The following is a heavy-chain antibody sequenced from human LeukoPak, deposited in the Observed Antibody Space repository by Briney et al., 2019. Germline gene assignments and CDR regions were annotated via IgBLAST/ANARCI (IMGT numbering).Heavy chain of an antibody. V-gene: IGHV3-7*01. D-gene: IGHD3-10*01. J-gene: IGHJ5*02. CDR2: IKQDGSEK. CDR3: ARDRSAVLLWFWEFRNWFDP. CDR1: GFTFSSYW. Sequence: GGSLRLSCAASGFTFSSYWMSWVRQAPGKGLEWVANIKQDGSEKYYVDSVKGRFTISRDNAKNSLYLQMNSLRAEDTAVYYCARDRSAVLLWFWEFRNWFDPWGQGTLVTVSS.